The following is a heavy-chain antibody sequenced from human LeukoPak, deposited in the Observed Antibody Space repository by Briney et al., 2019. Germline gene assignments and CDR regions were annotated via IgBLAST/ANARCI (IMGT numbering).Heavy chain of an antibody. CDR1: GYSISSGYY. V-gene: IGHV4-38-2*02. Sequence: SETLSLTCTVSGYSISSGYYWGWIRQPPGKGLEWIGSIYHSGSTYYNPSLKSRVTISVDTSKNQFSLKLSSVTAADTAVYCCARSPYYYDSSGYLDYWGQGTLVTVSS. CDR2: IYHSGST. J-gene: IGHJ4*02. D-gene: IGHD3-22*01. CDR3: ARSPYYYDSSGYLDY.